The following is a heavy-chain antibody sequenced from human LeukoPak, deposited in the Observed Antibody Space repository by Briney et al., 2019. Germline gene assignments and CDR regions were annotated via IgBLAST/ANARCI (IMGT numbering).Heavy chain of an antibody. CDR2: IYYSGST. V-gene: IGHV4-59*12. CDR3: ARIYGDYPDY. CDR1: GGSFSGYY. Sequence: PSETLSLTCAVYGGSFSGYYWSWIRQPPGKGLEWIGYIYYSGSTNYNPSLKSRVTISVDTSKHQFSLKLSSVTAADTAVYYCARIYGDYPDYWGQGTLVTVSS. J-gene: IGHJ4*02. D-gene: IGHD4-17*01.